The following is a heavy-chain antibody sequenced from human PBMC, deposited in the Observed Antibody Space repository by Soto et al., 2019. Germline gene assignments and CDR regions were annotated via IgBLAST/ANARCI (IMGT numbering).Heavy chain of an antibody. D-gene: IGHD3-10*01. J-gene: IGHJ4*02. CDR1: GFTFDDHA. CDR2: INWNGGSR. V-gene: IGHV3-9*01. CDR3: VREGGSYPYGSGRNSFDY. Sequence: EVQLVESGGGLVQPGRSLRLSCAACGFTFDDHAMHWVRQPPGKGLEWVSGINWNGGSRGYAASVKGRFTISRDNVKNSLYLQMNSLRDEDTALYYCVREGGSYPYGSGRNSFDYWGQGTLVAVSS.